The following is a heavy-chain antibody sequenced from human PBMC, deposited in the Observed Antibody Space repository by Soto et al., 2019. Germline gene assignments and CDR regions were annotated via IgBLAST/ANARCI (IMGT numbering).Heavy chain of an antibody. CDR2: ISSGSSTI. D-gene: IGHD2-2*01. J-gene: IGHJ5*01. CDR1: GFTFSSYS. V-gene: IGHV3-48*02. CDR3: ASSGYCSSTTCPTNWFDS. Sequence: GGSLRLSCAASGFTFSSYSMNWVRQAPGKGLEWISYISSGSSTIDYADSVKGRFTISRDNAKNSLYLQMNSLRDEDTAVYYCASSGYCSSTTCPTNWFDSWGQGTLVTVSS.